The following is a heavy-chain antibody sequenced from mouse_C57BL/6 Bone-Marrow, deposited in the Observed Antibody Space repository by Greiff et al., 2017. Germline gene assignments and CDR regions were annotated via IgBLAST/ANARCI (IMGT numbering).Heavy chain of an antibody. V-gene: IGHV5-15*01. CDR3: ARRNYYGSSPICSFPL. Sequence: EVKLMESGGGLVQPGGSLKLSCAASGFTFSDYGMAWVRQAPRKGPEWVAFISNLAYSIYYADTVTGRFTISRENAKNTLYLEMSSLRSEDTAMYYCARRNYYGSSPICSFPLLGTGNTVTVSS. CDR2: ISNLAYSI. J-gene: IGHJ1*03. CDR1: GFTFSDYG. D-gene: IGHD1-1*01.